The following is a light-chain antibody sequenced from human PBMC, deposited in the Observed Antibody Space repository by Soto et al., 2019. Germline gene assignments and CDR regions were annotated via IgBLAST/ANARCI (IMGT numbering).Light chain of an antibody. CDR2: GAS. V-gene: IGKV3-20*01. J-gene: IGKJ1*01. Sequence: EIVLTRSPRTLSWSPGERATLSCRASQTVSRNNLVWYQQRPGQPPRLLIYGASSRATGIPDRFSGSGSGTNFSLTISRLEPEDFAVYYCQYYASPPWTFGQGTKVDIK. CDR1: QTVSRNN. CDR3: QYYASPPWT.